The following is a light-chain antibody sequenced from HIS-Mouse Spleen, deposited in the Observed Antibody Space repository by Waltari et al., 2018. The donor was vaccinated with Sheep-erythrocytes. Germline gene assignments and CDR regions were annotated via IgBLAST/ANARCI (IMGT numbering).Light chain of an antibody. Sequence: QSALTQPRSVSGSPGQSVTISCTGTSSDVGGYNYVSWYQQHPGKSPKLMIYDVSKRPSWVSDRFSGAKSGTSASLAISGLQSEDEADYYCAAWDDSLNGYVFGTGTKVTVL. CDR2: DVS. CDR1: SSDVGGYNY. CDR3: AAWDDSLNGYV. V-gene: IGLV2-11*01. J-gene: IGLJ1*01.